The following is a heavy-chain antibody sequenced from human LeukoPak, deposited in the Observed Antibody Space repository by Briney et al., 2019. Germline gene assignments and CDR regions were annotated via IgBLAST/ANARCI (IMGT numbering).Heavy chain of an antibody. Sequence: SETLSLTCTVSGGSISSGDYYWSWIRQPPGRGLEWIGYIYYSGSTYYNPFLKSRVTISVDTSKNQFSLKLSSATAADTAVYFCARDLPYYYDSSGYSSPQAFDIWGQGTMVTVSS. V-gene: IGHV4-30-4*01. CDR3: ARDLPYYYDSSGYSSPQAFDI. CDR2: IYYSGST. D-gene: IGHD3-22*01. CDR1: GGSISSGDYY. J-gene: IGHJ3*02.